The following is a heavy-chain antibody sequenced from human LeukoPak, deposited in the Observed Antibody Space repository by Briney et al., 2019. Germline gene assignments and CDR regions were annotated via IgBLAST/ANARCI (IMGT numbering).Heavy chain of an antibody. J-gene: IGHJ4*02. V-gene: IGHV1-2*02. CDR2: INPNSGGT. D-gene: IGHD3-10*01. Sequence: ASVKVSCKASGYTFTGYYMHWVRQAPGQGLEWMGWINPNSGGTNYAQKFQGRVTMTRDTSISTAYMELSRLRSDDTAVYYCARHGYGSGSYFDYWGQGTLVTVSS. CDR1: GYTFTGYY. CDR3: ARHGYGSGSYFDY.